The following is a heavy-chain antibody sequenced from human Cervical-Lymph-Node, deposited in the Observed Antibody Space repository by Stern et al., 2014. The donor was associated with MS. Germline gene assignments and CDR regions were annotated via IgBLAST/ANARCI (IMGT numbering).Heavy chain of an antibody. CDR3: ARDGHYSKYDY. D-gene: IGHD4-11*01. CDR1: GGTFSSYA. V-gene: IGHV1-69*06. J-gene: IGHJ4*02. CDR2: IIPIFCTA. Sequence: QVQLVQSGAEVKKPGSSVKVSCKASGGTFSSYAISWVLQAPGQGLEWMGGIIPIFCTANYAQKFQGRVTMTTDTSTSTAYMELRSLRSDDTAVYYCARDGHYSKYDYWGQGTLVTVSS.